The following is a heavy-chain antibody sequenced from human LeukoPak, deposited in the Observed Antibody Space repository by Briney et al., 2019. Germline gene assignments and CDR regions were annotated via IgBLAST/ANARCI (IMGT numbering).Heavy chain of an antibody. V-gene: IGHV3-23*01. Sequence: GGSLRLSCAASGFTFSSYGMSWVRQAPGKGLEWVSAISGSGGSTYYADSVKGRFTISRDNSKNTLYLQMNSLRAEDTAVYYCAREDMVRGVMERWDYYYYYMDVWGKGTTVTVSS. CDR1: GFTFSSYG. CDR3: AREDMVRGVMERWDYYYYYMDV. CDR2: ISGSGGST. J-gene: IGHJ6*03. D-gene: IGHD3-10*01.